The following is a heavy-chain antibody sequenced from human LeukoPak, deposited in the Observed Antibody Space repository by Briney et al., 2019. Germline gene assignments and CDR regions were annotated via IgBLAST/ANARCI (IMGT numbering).Heavy chain of an antibody. CDR2: INIDGRST. CDR1: GFTFTRYW. D-gene: IGHD2-21*01. V-gene: IGHV3-74*01. J-gene: IGHJ4*02. CDR3: VRDVWGDRDSYFDY. Sequence: GGSLRLSCAASGFTFTRYWMHWVRQGPGKGLVCVSRINIDGRSTSYAESVTGRFTMSRDNAKNTVYLQMNSLRAEDTALYYCVRDVWGDRDSYFDYWGQGTLVTVPS.